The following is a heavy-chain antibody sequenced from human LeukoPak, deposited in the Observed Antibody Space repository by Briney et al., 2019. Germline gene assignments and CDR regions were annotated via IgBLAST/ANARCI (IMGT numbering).Heavy chain of an antibody. Sequence: GGSLRLSCAASGFTFSRYAMHWVRQAPGKGLEWVAVISYDGSNKYYADSLKGRFTISRDNSKNTLYLQMNSLRAEDTALYYCAKDESVVGANYFDSWGQGTLVTVSS. CDR2: ISYDGSNK. CDR3: AKDESVVGANYFDS. CDR1: GFTFSRYA. V-gene: IGHV3-30*07. D-gene: IGHD1-26*01. J-gene: IGHJ4*02.